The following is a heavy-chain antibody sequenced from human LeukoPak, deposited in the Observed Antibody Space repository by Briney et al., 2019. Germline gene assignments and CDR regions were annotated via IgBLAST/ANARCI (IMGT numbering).Heavy chain of an antibody. CDR2: ISSSGSTI. CDR3: AKSLRGSSSLAPWFDP. D-gene: IGHD6-13*01. V-gene: IGHV3-11*01. Sequence: GGSLRLSCAASGFTFRDYYMSWIRQAPGKGLEWVSYISSSGSTIYYADSVKGRFTISRDNAKNSLYLQMNSLRAEDTAVYYCAKSLRGSSSLAPWFDPWGQGTLVTVSS. J-gene: IGHJ5*02. CDR1: GFTFRDYY.